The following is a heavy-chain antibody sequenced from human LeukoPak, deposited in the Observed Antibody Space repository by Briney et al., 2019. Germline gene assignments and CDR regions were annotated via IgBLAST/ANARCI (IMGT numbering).Heavy chain of an antibody. D-gene: IGHD6-6*01. CDR3: ARDRYSSSSDFVFGN. CDR2: INPSGGST. CDR1: GYTFTSYY. J-gene: IGHJ4*02. V-gene: IGHV1-46*01. Sequence: GASVTVSCTASGYTFTSYYMHWVRQAPGQGLEWMGIINPSGGSTSYAQKFQGRVTMTRDTSTSTVYMELSSLRSEDTAVYYCARDRYSSSSDFVFGNWGQGTLVTVSS.